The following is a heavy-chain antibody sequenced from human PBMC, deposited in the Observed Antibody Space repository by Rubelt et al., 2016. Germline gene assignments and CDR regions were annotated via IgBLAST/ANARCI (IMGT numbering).Heavy chain of an antibody. J-gene: IGHJ6*02. D-gene: IGHD3-10*01. CDR3: ARGPMVRETYGMDV. CDR2: VNHSGST. V-gene: IGHV4-39*07. Sequence: QLQLQESGPGLVKPSETLSLTCTVSGGSISSSSYYWGWIRQPPGKGLEWIGEVNHSGSTNYNPSFKGRVTISVDTSKNQCSLKLHSVTAADTAVYYCARGPMVRETYGMDVWGLGTAVTVSS. CDR1: GGSISSSSYY.